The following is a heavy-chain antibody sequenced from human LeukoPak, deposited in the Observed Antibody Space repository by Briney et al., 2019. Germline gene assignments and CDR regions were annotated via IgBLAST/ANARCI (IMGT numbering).Heavy chain of an antibody. CDR2: IYYSGST. CDR3: ARLGVVGAGPFDY. J-gene: IGHJ4*02. CDR1: GYSISSGYY. Sequence: SETLSLTCAVSGYSISSGYYWGWIRQPPGKGLEWIGSIYYSGSTYYNPSLKSRVTISVDTSKNQFSLKLSSVTAADTAVYYCARLGVVGAGPFDYWGQGTLVTVSS. V-gene: IGHV4-38-2*01. D-gene: IGHD2-15*01.